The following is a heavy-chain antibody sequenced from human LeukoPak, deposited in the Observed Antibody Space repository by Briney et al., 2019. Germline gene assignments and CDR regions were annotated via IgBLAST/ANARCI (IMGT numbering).Heavy chain of an antibody. CDR1: GFTFSSYS. CDR3: AREGVAYCGGDCYSGFDY. V-gene: IGHV3-74*01. CDR2: INSDGSST. D-gene: IGHD2-21*02. Sequence: PGGSLRLSCAASGFTFSSYSMNWVRQAPGKGLVWVSRINSDGSSTSYADSVKGRFTISRDNAKNTLYLQMNSLRAEDTAVYYCAREGVAYCGGDCYSGFDYWGQGTLVTVSS. J-gene: IGHJ4*02.